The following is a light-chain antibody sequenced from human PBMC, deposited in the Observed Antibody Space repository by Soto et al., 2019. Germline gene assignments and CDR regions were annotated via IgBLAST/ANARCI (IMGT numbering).Light chain of an antibody. Sequence: EILMTQSPGTLSASPGERATLSCRASQSVSSNLAWYQQKPGQAPRLLIYGASTRATGIPARFSGSGSGTEFTLTISSLQSEDFAVYYCQQYNNWPPMYTFGQGTKLEIK. J-gene: IGKJ2*01. CDR2: GAS. CDR1: QSVSSN. CDR3: QQYNNWPPMYT. V-gene: IGKV3-15*01.